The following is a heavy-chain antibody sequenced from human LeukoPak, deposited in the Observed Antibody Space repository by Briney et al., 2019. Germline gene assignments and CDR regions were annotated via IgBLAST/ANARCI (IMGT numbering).Heavy chain of an antibody. CDR1: GFTVSSNY. Sequence: GGSLRLYCAASGFTVSSNYMSWVRQAPGKGLEWVSVIYSGGSTYYADSVKGRFTISRDNSKNTLYLQMNSLRAEDTAVYYCARAERYSSIDGMDVWGQGTTVTVSS. J-gene: IGHJ6*02. V-gene: IGHV3-66*02. D-gene: IGHD6-13*01. CDR2: IYSGGST. CDR3: ARAERYSSIDGMDV.